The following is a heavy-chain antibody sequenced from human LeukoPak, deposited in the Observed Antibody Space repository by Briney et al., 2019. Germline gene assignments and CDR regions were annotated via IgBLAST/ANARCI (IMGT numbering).Heavy chain of an antibody. CDR1: GFTFSSYG. Sequence: GGSLRLSCAASGFTFSSYGMHWVRQAPGKGLEWVPVIWYDGSNKYYADSVKGRFTISRDNSKNTLYLQMNSLRAEDTAVYYCARTYYDFWSGYPLDYWGQGTLVTVSS. CDR2: IWYDGSNK. V-gene: IGHV3-33*01. D-gene: IGHD3-3*01. CDR3: ARTYYDFWSGYPLDY. J-gene: IGHJ4*02.